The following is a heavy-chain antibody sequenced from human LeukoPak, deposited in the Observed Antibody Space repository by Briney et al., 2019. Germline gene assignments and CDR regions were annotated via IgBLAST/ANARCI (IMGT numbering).Heavy chain of an antibody. CDR1: GFTFSGYE. V-gene: IGHV3-48*03. Sequence: QPGGSLRLSCAASGFTFSGYEMNWVRQAPGKGLEWVSYISGSGSITYHADSVKGRFTIFRDNAKNSLYLQMNSLRAEDMAVYYCARDRVAGRGVFDYWGQGTLVTVSS. CDR2: ISGSGSIT. D-gene: IGHD6-19*01. CDR3: ARDRVAGRGVFDY. J-gene: IGHJ4*02.